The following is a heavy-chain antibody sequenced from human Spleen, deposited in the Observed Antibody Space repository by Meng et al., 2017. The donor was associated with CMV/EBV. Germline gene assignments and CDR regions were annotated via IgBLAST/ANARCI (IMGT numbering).Heavy chain of an antibody. CDR1: GGSISSGDSY. CDR3: ARSPYCGGDCRLFDL. D-gene: IGHD2-21*02. J-gene: IGHJ2*01. V-gene: IGHV4-30-4*01. Sequence: QGQLQGSRPGLVKPSQTLSLTCSVSGGSISSGDSYWSWIRQPPGKGLEWIGYIYYSGSTYYNPSLKSRVTISVDTSKNQFSLKLSSVTAADTAVYYCARSPYCGGDCRLFDLWGRGTLVTVSS. CDR2: IYYSGST.